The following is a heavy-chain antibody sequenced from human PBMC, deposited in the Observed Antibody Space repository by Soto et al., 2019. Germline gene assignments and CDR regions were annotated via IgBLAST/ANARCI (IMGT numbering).Heavy chain of an antibody. D-gene: IGHD1-26*01. CDR3: ARLLVHWEPGDFDY. Sequence: SPSFQGHVTISADKSISTAYLQWSSLKASDTAMYYCARLLVHWEPGDFDYWGQGTLVTVSS. V-gene: IGHV5-10-1*01. J-gene: IGHJ4*02.